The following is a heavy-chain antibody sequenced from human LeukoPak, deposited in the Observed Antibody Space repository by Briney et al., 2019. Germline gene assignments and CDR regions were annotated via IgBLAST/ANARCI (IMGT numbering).Heavy chain of an antibody. CDR2: ISHDGRNQ. CDR1: GFSFRSYA. Sequence: GGSLRLSWAASGFSFRSYAMHWVRQAPGKGLEGVAVISHDGRNQYYTDSVKGRFTISRDDSKNTLYLQMNSLRAEDTAVYYCARDRCNGGTCFVSVLDYWGQGTLVTVSS. J-gene: IGHJ4*02. V-gene: IGHV3-30*04. D-gene: IGHD2-15*01. CDR3: ARDRCNGGTCFVSVLDY.